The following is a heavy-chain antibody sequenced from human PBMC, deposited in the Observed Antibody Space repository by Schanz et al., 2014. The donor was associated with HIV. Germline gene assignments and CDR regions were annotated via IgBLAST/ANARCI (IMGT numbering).Heavy chain of an antibody. J-gene: IGHJ4*02. CDR1: GFMFSSYG. V-gene: IGHV3-23*01. CDR2: IGSGGGRT. Sequence: EVQLLESGGGLVQPGGSLRVSCAASGFMFSSYGMSWVRQAPGKGLEWVSLIGSGGGRTYYADSVKGRVTISRDNSKNTVYLQMTGLRAEDTAVYYCAKDLRHTSGPFDYRGQGTLVTVSS. D-gene: IGHD6-19*01. CDR3: AKDLRHTSGPFDY.